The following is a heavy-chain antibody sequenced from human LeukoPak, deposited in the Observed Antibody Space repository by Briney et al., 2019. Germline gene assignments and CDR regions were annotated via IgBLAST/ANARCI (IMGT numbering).Heavy chain of an antibody. V-gene: IGHV1-2*02. CDR2: ITPNSGGT. CDR1: GYTFTAYY. CDR3: ARDFTTGTPPFDY. J-gene: IGHJ4*02. Sequence: GASVKVSCKASGYTFTAYYMHWVRQAPGQGREWMGWITPNSGGTNYAQKFQGRVTMTRDTSISTAYMELRRLRSDDTAVYYCARDFTTGTPPFDYWGQGTLVTVSS. D-gene: IGHD1-1*01.